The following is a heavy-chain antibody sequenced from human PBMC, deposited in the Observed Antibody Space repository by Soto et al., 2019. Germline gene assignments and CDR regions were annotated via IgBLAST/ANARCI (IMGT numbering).Heavy chain of an antibody. CDR3: ARPIAAPAAHYFDY. Sequence: QVQLVQSGAEVEKPGASVKVSCKASGYTFTNYGISWVRQAPGQGLEWMGWISAYNGNTNYAQKLQGRVTMTTDTCKSPAYMELRSLTSDDTAVYYCARPIAAPAAHYFDYWGRGTLVTVSS. CDR2: ISAYNGNT. V-gene: IGHV1-18*01. J-gene: IGHJ4*02. D-gene: IGHD6-13*01. CDR1: GYTFTNYG.